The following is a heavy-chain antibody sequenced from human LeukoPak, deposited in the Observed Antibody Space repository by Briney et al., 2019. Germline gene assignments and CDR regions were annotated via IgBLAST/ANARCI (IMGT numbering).Heavy chain of an antibody. CDR2: INHSGST. J-gene: IGHJ3*02. CDR3: ARRLKGYCSGGSCYSGAFDI. V-gene: IGHV4-34*01. CDR1: GGSFSGYY. D-gene: IGHD2-15*01. Sequence: PSETLSLTCAVYGGSFSGYYWSWIRQPPGKGLEWIGEINHSGSTNYNPSLKSRVTISVDTSKNQFSLKLSSVTAADTAVYYCARRLKGYCSGGSCYSGAFDIWGQGTMVTVSS.